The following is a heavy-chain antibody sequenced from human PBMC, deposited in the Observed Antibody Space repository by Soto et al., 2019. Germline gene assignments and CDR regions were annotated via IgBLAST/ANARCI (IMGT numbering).Heavy chain of an antibody. Sequence: SLKISCVASGVTFSCYYMSWIRQAPGKGLQWVSYIISRTTVYYADTVKGRFTISRHNDKTSLYLQLNSLRVDDAGVYYCARTRPDTVQVVGATPGYYGREVWGQGTTV. J-gene: IGHJ6*01. CDR3: ARTRPDTVQVVGATPGYYGREV. D-gene: IGHD2-15*01. CDR2: IISRTTV. V-gene: IGHV3-11*01. CDR1: GVTFSCYY.